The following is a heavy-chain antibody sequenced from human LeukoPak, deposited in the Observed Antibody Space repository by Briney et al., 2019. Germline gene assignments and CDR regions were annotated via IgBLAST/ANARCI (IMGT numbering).Heavy chain of an antibody. CDR3: AKDPGRRNLFDP. J-gene: IGHJ5*02. CDR2: ISGSGGST. Sequence: GGSLTLSCAASGFTFSSYAMSWVRQPPGKGLEWVSAISGSGGSTYYADSVKGRFTISSDNSKNTLYLQMNSLRAEDTAVYYCAKDPGRRNLFDPWGQGTLVTVSS. CDR1: GFTFSSYA. V-gene: IGHV3-23*01.